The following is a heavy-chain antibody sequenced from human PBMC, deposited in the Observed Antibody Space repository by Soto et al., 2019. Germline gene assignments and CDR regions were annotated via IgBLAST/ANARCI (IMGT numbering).Heavy chain of an antibody. CDR2: IIPIFGTA. D-gene: IGHD3-3*01. Sequence: ASVKVSCKASGCTFSSYAISWVRQAPGQGLEWMGGIIPIFGTANYAQKFQGRVTITADESTSTAYMELSSLRSEDTAVYYCARKFPSRLRFLEWLAFDYWGQGTLVTVSS. CDR3: ARKFPSRLRFLEWLAFDY. CDR1: GCTFSSYA. V-gene: IGHV1-69*13. J-gene: IGHJ4*02.